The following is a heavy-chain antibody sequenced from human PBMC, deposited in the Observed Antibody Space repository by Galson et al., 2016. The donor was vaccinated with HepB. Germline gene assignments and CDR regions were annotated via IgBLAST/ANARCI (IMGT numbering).Heavy chain of an antibody. Sequence: SETLSLTCNVSTDSISDDNYYWAWVRQPPGKGLEWIATIYYSGSTYFNPSLKSRVTISVDTSNDQFSLRLSSVTATDTAMYYGARQKRSYRRDAYSLSYFDYWGRGTPVTVSS. CDR1: TDSISDDNYY. J-gene: IGHJ4*02. D-gene: IGHD1-26*01. CDR2: IYYSGST. CDR3: ARQKRSYRRDAYSLSYFDY. V-gene: IGHV4-39*01.